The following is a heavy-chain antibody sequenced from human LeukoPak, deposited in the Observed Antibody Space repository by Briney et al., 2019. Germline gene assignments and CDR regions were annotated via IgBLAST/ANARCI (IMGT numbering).Heavy chain of an antibody. D-gene: IGHD6-19*01. Sequence: GASVKVSGKASGYTFTSYGISWVRQAPGQGLEWMGWISAYNGNTNYAQKVQGRVTMTTDTSTSTAYMELRSLRSDDTAVYYCARDLCCPEKGQWLALFDYWGQGTLVTVSS. CDR1: GYTFTSYG. V-gene: IGHV1-18*01. J-gene: IGHJ4*02. CDR2: ISAYNGNT. CDR3: ARDLCCPEKGQWLALFDY.